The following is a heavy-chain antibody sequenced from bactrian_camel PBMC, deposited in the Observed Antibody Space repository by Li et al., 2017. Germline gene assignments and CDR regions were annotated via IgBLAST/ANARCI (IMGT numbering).Heavy chain of an antibody. CDR1: GYTTC. CDR2: VPIDSGRT. CDR3: AAKNVCGNDWYRAGLYAD. Sequence: HVQLVESGGGSVQAGGSLRLSCAASGYTTCMAWFRQAPGKEREAVASVPIDSGRTYYADSVKGRFTISQDNTKNTVYLQMNKLQSEDTAMYYCAAKNVCGNDWYRAGLYADWGQGTQVTVS. D-gene: IGHD6*01. V-gene: IGHV3S54*01. J-gene: IGHJ4*01.